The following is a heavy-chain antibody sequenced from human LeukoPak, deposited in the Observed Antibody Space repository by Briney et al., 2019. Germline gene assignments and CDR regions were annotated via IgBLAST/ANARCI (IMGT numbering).Heavy chain of an antibody. CDR3: AKGRDGYIDY. Sequence: GGSLRLSCAASVFTFSSYGMHWVRQAPGKGLEWVAFTRYDGSNKYYVDSVKGRFTISRDNSKNTLYLQINSLRAEDTAVYYCAKGRDGYIDYWGQGTLVTVSS. J-gene: IGHJ4*02. D-gene: IGHD5-24*01. CDR1: VFTFSSYG. CDR2: TRYDGSNK. V-gene: IGHV3-30*02.